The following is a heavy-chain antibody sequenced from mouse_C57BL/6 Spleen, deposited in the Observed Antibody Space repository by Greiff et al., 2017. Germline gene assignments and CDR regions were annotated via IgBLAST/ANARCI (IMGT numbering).Heavy chain of an antibody. CDR3: ARQNWDEGYFDY. J-gene: IGHJ2*01. CDR1: GYTFTSYT. V-gene: IGHV1-4*01. CDR2: INPSSGYT. D-gene: IGHD4-1*01. Sequence: VQLQQSGAELARPGASVKMSCKASGYTFTSYTMHWVKQRPGQGLEWIGYINPSSGYTKYNQKFKDKATLTADKSSSTAYMQLSSLTSEDSAVYYWARQNWDEGYFDYWGQGTTLTVSS.